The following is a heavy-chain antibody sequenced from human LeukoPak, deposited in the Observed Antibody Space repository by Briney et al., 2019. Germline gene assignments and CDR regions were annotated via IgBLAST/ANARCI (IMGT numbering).Heavy chain of an antibody. V-gene: IGHV4-61*01. CDR2: IYYSGST. D-gene: IGHD2-2*01. J-gene: IGHJ4*02. CDR3: ERTDALYCSSTSCYDY. Sequence: SETLSLTCTVSGGSVGSGFYYWSWIRQPPGKGLEWIGYIYYSGSTNCNPSLKSRVTISVDTSKNQFSLKLRSVTAADTAVYYCERTDALYCSSTSCYDYWGQGTLVTVSS. CDR1: GGSVGSGFYY.